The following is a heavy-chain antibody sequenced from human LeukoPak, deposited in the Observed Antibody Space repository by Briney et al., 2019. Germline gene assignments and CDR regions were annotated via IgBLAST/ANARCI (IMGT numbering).Heavy chain of an antibody. Sequence: APVKVSCKASGYTFTSYGISWVRQAPGQGLEWMGWISAYNGNTNYAQKLQGRVTMTTDTSTSTAYMELRSLRSDDTAVYYCARFARPDTAMDPLYYYYYGLDVWGQGTTVTVPS. CDR3: ARFARPDTAMDPLYYYYYGLDV. V-gene: IGHV1-18*01. D-gene: IGHD5-18*01. J-gene: IGHJ6*02. CDR2: ISAYNGNT. CDR1: GYTFTSYG.